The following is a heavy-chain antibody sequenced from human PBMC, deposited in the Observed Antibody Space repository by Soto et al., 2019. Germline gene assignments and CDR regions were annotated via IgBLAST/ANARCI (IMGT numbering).Heavy chain of an antibody. Sequence: PGGSLRLSCAASGFTFSSYWMHWFRQAPGKGLVWVSRINSDGSSTSYADSVKGRFTISRDNAKNTLYLQMNSLRAEDTAVYYCASCSGGSCYSGRYYYGMDVWGQGTTVTVSS. CDR3: ASCSGGSCYSGRYYYGMDV. CDR1: GFTFSSYW. J-gene: IGHJ6*02. V-gene: IGHV3-74*01. D-gene: IGHD2-15*01. CDR2: INSDGSST.